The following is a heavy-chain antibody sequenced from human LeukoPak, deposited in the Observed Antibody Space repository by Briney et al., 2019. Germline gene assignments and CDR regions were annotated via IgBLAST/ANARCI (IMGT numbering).Heavy chain of an antibody. Sequence: SETLSLTCTVSGGSISSYYWSWIRQPPGKGLEWIGYIYYSGSTNYNPSLKSRVTISVDTSKNQFSLKLSSVTAADTAVYYCARETYYRGAFDIWGQGTMVTVSS. CDR3: ARETYYRGAFDI. J-gene: IGHJ3*02. CDR2: IYYSGST. V-gene: IGHV4-59*01. CDR1: GGSISSYY. D-gene: IGHD3-10*01.